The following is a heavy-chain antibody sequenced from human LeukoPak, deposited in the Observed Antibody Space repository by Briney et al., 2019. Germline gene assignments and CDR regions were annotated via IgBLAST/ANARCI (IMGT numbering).Heavy chain of an antibody. CDR1: GITLSNYV. Sequence: GGSLRLSCAVSGITLSNYVMSWVRQAPGKGLEWVSAISGSGGSTYYADSVKGRFTISRDNSKNTLYLQMNSLRAEDTAVYYCAKDRLNSGWFDPWGQGTLVTVSS. J-gene: IGHJ5*02. D-gene: IGHD4-23*01. CDR3: AKDRLNSGWFDP. CDR2: ISGSGGST. V-gene: IGHV3-23*01.